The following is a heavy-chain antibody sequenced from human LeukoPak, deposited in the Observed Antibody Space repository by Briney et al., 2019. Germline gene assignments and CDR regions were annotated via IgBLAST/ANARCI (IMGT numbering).Heavy chain of an antibody. CDR1: GFTFSGYG. Sequence: GGSLRLSCAASGFTFSGYGMHWVRQAPGKGLEWVAVISYDGSNKYYADSVKGRFTISRDNSKNTLYLQMNSLRAEDTAVYYCAKVGLTTTYYYYGMDVWGQGTTVTVSS. J-gene: IGHJ6*02. D-gene: IGHD4/OR15-4a*01. CDR3: AKVGLTTTYYYYGMDV. CDR2: ISYDGSNK. V-gene: IGHV3-30*18.